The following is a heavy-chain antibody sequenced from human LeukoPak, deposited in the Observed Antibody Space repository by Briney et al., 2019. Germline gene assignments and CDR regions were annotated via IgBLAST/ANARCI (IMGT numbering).Heavy chain of an antibody. J-gene: IGHJ5*02. CDR3: ARGGPTNYSSSWYGGFDP. Sequence: ASVKVSCKASGYTFTSYDINWVRQATGQGLEWMGWMNPNSGNTGYAQKFQGRVTITRNTSISTAYMELSSLRSEDTAVYYCARGGPTNYSSSWYGGFDPWGQGTLVTVSS. V-gene: IGHV1-8*03. CDR2: MNPNSGNT. CDR1: GYTFTSYD. D-gene: IGHD6-13*01.